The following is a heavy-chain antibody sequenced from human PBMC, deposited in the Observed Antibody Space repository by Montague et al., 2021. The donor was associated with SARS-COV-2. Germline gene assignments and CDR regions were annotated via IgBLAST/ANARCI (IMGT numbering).Heavy chain of an antibody. CDR1: GFTFSSYW. Sequence: SLRLSCAASGFTFSSYWMHWVRQAPGKGLVWVSRINSDGSSTSYADSVKGRFTISRDNAKNTLFLQMNSLRAEDTAVYYYARDLYPKYYYYYGMDVWGQGTTVTVSS. CDR2: INSDGSST. D-gene: IGHD2/OR15-2a*01. V-gene: IGHV3-74*01. J-gene: IGHJ6*02. CDR3: ARDLYPKYYYYYGMDV.